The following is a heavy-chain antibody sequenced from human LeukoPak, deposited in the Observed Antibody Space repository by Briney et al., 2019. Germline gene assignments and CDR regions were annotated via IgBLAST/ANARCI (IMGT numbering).Heavy chain of an antibody. CDR2: VYDSGST. V-gene: IGHV4-59*11. Sequence: SETLSLTCTVSGGSINSRYWSWMRQPPGKGLEWIGFVYDSGSTNYNPSLKSRVTISLDTSKTQFSLRLTSVTAADTAVYYCATAPRPPAFFDNWGQGTLVTVSS. CDR1: GGSINSRY. J-gene: IGHJ4*02. CDR3: ATAPRPPAFFDN.